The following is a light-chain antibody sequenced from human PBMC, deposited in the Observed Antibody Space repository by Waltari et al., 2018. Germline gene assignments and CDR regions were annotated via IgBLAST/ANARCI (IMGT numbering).Light chain of an antibody. CDR3: QQYDSWPRT. CDR1: QSVGRN. V-gene: IGKV3-15*01. CDR2: GVS. J-gene: IGKJ1*01. Sequence: EIVMTQSPATLSVSPGERATLSCRASQSVGRNLAWYQQKPGQAPRLLIYGVSTRATGIPVRFSGSGSGTEFTVTISSLQSEDFAVYYCQQYDSWPRTFGQGTRVEIK.